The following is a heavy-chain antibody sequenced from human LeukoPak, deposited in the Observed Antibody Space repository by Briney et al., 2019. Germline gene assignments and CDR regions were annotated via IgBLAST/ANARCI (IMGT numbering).Heavy chain of an antibody. J-gene: IGHJ6*02. Sequence: PSETLSLTCTVSGGSISSYYWSWIRQPAGKGLEWIGRIYTSGSTNYNPSLKSRVTMSVDTSKNQFSLKLSSVTAADTAVYYCARDSDCSGGSCYPGHYYYYGMDVWGQGTTVTVSS. D-gene: IGHD2-15*01. CDR3: ARDSDCSGGSCYPGHYYYYGMDV. CDR2: IYTSGST. CDR1: GGSISSYY. V-gene: IGHV4-4*07.